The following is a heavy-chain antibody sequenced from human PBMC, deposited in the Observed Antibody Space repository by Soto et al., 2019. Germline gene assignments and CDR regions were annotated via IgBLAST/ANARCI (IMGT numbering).Heavy chain of an antibody. D-gene: IGHD3-16*01. CDR1: GFTFSSYW. J-gene: IGHJ4*02. Sequence: GGSLRLSCAASGFTFSSYWMHWVRQAPGKGLVWVSRINSDGSSTSYADSVKGRFTISRDNAKNTLYLQMNSLRAEDTAVYYCARGGYDYIWGSYKSDYWGQGTLVTVSS. V-gene: IGHV3-74*01. CDR2: INSDGSST. CDR3: ARGGYDYIWGSYKSDY.